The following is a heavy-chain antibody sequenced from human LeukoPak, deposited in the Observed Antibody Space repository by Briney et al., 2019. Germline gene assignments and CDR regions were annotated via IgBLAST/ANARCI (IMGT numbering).Heavy chain of an antibody. CDR3: ARDAAGYDLGVDY. CDR1: GYTFTGYY. CDR2: INPNSGGT. D-gene: IGHD5-12*01. J-gene: IGHJ4*02. V-gene: IGHV1-2*02. Sequence: GASVKVSCKASGYTFTGYYMHWVRQAPGQGLEWMGWINPNSGGTNYAQKFQGRVTMTRDTSISTAYMELSRLRSDDTAVYYCARDAAGYDLGVDYWGQGTQVTVSS.